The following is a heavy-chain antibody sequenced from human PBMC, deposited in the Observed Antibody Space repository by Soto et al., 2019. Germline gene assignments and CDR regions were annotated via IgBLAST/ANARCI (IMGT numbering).Heavy chain of an antibody. Sequence: SVKVSCKASGGTFSSYAISWVRQAPGQGLEWMGGIIPIFGTANYAQKFQGRVTITADESTSTAYMELRSLRSDDTAVYYCARGVPAAILYYYYYGMDVWGQGTTVTVSS. CDR2: IIPIFGTA. CDR1: GGTFSSYA. D-gene: IGHD2-2*02. CDR3: ARGVPAAILYYYYYGMDV. V-gene: IGHV1-69*13. J-gene: IGHJ6*02.